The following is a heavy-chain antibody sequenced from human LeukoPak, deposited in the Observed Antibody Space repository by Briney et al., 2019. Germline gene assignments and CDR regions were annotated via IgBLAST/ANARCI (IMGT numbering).Heavy chain of an antibody. J-gene: IGHJ4*02. CDR2: IKQDGTEK. D-gene: IGHD3-22*01. CDR1: GFTFSTYW. CDR3: ARWKDYNDRSDDRSDY. Sequence: GGSLILSCAASGFTFSTYWMSWVRQAPGKGLEWVAKIKQDGTEKYYVDSVKGRFIISRDNAKNSLYLQMNSLRAEDSAVYYCARWKDYNDRSDDRSDYWGQGTLVTVSS. V-gene: IGHV3-7*01.